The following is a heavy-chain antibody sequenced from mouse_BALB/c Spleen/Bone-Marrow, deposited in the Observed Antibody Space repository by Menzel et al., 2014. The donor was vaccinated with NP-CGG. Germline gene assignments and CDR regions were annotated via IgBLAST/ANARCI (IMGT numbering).Heavy chain of an antibody. D-gene: IGHD2-13*01. CDR3: ARDRRGLRYFDV. V-gene: IGHV2-6-7*01. CDR1: GFSLTGYG. J-gene: IGHJ1*01. CDR2: IWGDGST. Sequence: VMLVESGPGLVAPSQSLSITCTVSGFSLTGYGVNWVRQPPGKGLEWLGKIWGDGSTDYNSPLKSRLSIIKDNSKGQVFLKMNSLQTDDTARYYCARDRRGLRYFDVWGAGTTVTVSS.